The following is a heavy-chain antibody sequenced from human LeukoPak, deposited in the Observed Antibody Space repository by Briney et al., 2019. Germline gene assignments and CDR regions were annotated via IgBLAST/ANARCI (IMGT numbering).Heavy chain of an antibody. D-gene: IGHD4-17*01. Sequence: PSETLSLTCSVSGGSISSSSHYWGWIRQPPGKGLEWIGSMYYSGSTYYNPSLKSRVTISVDTSKNQFSLKLSSVTAADTAVYYCARQRLRLSGVYLIDYWGQGTLVTVSS. CDR3: ARQRLRLSGVYLIDY. J-gene: IGHJ4*02. V-gene: IGHV4-39*01. CDR2: MYYSGST. CDR1: GGSISSSSHY.